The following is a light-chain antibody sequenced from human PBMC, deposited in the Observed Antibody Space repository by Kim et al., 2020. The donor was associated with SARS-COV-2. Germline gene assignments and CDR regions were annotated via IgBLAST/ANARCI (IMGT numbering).Light chain of an antibody. Sequence: PGETVTLPCASSTGAVTPTHYPYWFQKKPGEVPRTLIFDTGSRHSWTPARCSGSLSGDKAVLTLAGAQPEDEGDYYCLLSFSGIRVFGGGTQLTVL. V-gene: IGLV7-46*01. CDR2: DTG. CDR1: TGAVTPTHY. CDR3: LLSFSGIRV. J-gene: IGLJ3*02.